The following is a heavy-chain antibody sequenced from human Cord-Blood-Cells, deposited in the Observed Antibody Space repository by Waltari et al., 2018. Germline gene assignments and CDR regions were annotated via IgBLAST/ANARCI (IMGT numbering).Heavy chain of an antibody. CDR2: IYYSGSS. CDR3: AIHRKTKGILDY. J-gene: IGHJ4*02. CDR1: GGSISSRSYY. D-gene: IGHD2-8*01. Sequence: QLQLKESGPGLVTPSETLSLTCTVSGGSISSRSYYWGWFRKPPGKGLEWIGSIYYSGSSDNNPTLYSPVTISVDTSTLQFSLKLSPVTAAVTAVYYCAIHRKTKGILDYWGQATLVAVSS. V-gene: IGHV4-39*01.